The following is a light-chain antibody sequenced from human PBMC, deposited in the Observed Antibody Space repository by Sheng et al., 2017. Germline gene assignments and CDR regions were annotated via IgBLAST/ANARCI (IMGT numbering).Light chain of an antibody. CDR2: GAS. CDR1: QSVSSSY. J-gene: IGKJ3*01. Sequence: DIVMTQSPATLSVSPGEKATLSCRASQSVSSSYLAWYQQKPGQAPRLFIYGASSRATAIPDRFSGTGSGTDFTLTISRVEAEDVGVYYCAQALHTPFTFGPGTKVDIK. CDR3: AQALHTPFT. V-gene: IGKV3D-20*02.